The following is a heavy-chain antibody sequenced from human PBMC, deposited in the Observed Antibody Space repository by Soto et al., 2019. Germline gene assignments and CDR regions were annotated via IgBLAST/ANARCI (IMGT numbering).Heavy chain of an antibody. CDR2: IYYSGST. CDR3: ARAGLGESLFWFDT. CDR1: GGSISSAGYY. V-gene: IGHV4-31*03. D-gene: IGHD3-10*01. J-gene: IGHJ5*02. Sequence: PSETLSLTCTVSGGSISSAGYYWSWIRQHPGKGLEWIGYIYYSGSTYYNPSLKSRVTISVDTSKNQFSLKLSSVTAADTAVYSGARAGLGESLFWFDTWGQGTLATVSS.